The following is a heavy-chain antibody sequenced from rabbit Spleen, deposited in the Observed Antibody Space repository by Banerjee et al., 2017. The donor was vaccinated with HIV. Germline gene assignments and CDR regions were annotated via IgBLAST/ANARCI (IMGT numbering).Heavy chain of an antibody. V-gene: IGHV1S47*01. Sequence: QEQLVESGGGLVQPGGSLKLSCKASGFDVSSYGVSWVRQAPGTGLEWIGYIEPIFGNTYYANWVNGRFSISRENAQNTVFLQVNSLTAADTATYFCARDAGILPYIDVYFNLWGPGTLVTVS. D-gene: IGHD4-2*01. CDR2: IEPIFGNT. CDR1: GFDVSSYG. CDR3: ARDAGILPYIDVYFNL. J-gene: IGHJ4*01.